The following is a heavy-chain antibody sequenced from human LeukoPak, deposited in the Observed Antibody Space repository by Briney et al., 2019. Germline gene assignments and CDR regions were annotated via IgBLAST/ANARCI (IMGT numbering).Heavy chain of an antibody. CDR2: ISAYSGNT. D-gene: IGHD5-12*01. CDR1: GYMFSRYG. V-gene: IGHV1-18*01. CDR3: ARNSKYGRTYSGYDFGRNWFDP. Sequence: GASVKVSCKASGYMFSRYGISWVRQAPGQGLQWMGWISAYSGNTNYTQKFQGRVTMTTDTATSTAYLELRRLRSDDTAMYYCARNSKYGRTYSGYDFGRNWFDPWGQGTLVTVSS. J-gene: IGHJ5*02.